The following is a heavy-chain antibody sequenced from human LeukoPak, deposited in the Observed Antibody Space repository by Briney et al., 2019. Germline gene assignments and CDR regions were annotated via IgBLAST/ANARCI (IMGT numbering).Heavy chain of an antibody. D-gene: IGHD4/OR15-4a*01. Sequence: GGSLRLSCAASGFTFSSYSMNWVRQAPGKGLEWVSAISGSGGSTYYADSVKGRFTISRDNSKNTLYLQMNSLRAEDTAVYYCAKVEGATGLDYWGQGTLVTVSS. CDR2: ISGSGGST. CDR3: AKVEGATGLDY. J-gene: IGHJ4*02. V-gene: IGHV3-23*01. CDR1: GFTFSSYS.